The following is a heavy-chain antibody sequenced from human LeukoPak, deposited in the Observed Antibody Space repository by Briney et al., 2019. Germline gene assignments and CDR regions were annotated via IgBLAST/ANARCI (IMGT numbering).Heavy chain of an antibody. CDR2: ISYDGSNK. CDR1: GFTFSSYG. Sequence: GGSLRLSCAASGFTFSSYGMHWVRQAPGKGLEWVAVISYDGSNKYYADSVKGRFTISRDNSKNTLYLQMNSLRAEDTAVYYCAKGTSSRGTSRIAYWGQGTLVTVSS. J-gene: IGHJ4*02. D-gene: IGHD2-2*01. V-gene: IGHV3-30*18. CDR3: AKGTSSRGTSRIAY.